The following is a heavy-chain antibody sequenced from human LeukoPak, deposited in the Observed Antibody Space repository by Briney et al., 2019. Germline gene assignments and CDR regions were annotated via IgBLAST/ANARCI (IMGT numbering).Heavy chain of an antibody. J-gene: IGHJ4*02. V-gene: IGHV4-39*01. D-gene: IGHD3-3*01. CDR3: ARNRHDFWSGYSHTPLDY. Sequence: RPSETLSLTCTVSGGSISSSSYYWGWIRQPPGKGLEWIGSIYYSGSTYYNPSLKSRVTISVDTSKNQFSLKLSSVTAADTAVYYCARNRHDFWSGYSHTPLDYWGQGTLVTVSS. CDR1: GGSISSSSYY. CDR2: IYYSGST.